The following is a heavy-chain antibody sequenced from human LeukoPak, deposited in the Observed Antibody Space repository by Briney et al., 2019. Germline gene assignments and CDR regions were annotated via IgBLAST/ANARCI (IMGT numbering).Heavy chain of an antibody. D-gene: IGHD2-21*02. Sequence: GGSLRLSCEASGFTDSPTFMGWVRQAPGKGLEWVAVIWYDGSNKYYADSVKGRFTISRDNSKNTLYLQMNSLRAEDTAVYYCARGSVTGGWFDPWGQGTLVTVSS. CDR2: IWYDGSNK. CDR3: ARGSVTGGWFDP. CDR1: GFTDSPTF. J-gene: IGHJ5*02. V-gene: IGHV3-33*08.